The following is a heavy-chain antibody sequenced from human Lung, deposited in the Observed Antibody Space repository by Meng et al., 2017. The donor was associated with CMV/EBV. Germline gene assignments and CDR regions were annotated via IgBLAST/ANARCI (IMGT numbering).Heavy chain of an antibody. CDR1: GYTFTSHG. CDR2: ISGNHGEA. V-gene: IGHV1-18*01. Sequence: SVKVSXKASGYTFTSHGMSWVRQARGQGLEWMGWISGNHGEANYAQKLQGRVTMTTDTSTTTVYMDLRSLRSDDTAVYYCARDSSGYAKSYYDYYGRDLWGQGTXVTVSS. D-gene: IGHD3-16*01. J-gene: IGHJ6*02. CDR3: ARDSSGYAKSYYDYYGRDL.